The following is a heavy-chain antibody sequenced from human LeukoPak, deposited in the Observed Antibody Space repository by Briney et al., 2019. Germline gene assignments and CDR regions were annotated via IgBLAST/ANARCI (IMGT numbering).Heavy chain of an antibody. CDR3: AKVAGSGGYFPEY. J-gene: IGHJ4*02. CDR2: ISAGGGST. V-gene: IGHV3-23*01. CDR1: GFTFSSYA. Sequence: GGSLRLPCAASGFTFSSYAMSWVRQAPGKGLEWISAISAGGGSTYYADSVKGRCTISRDNSKSTVSLQMSALRAEDTAIYYCAKVAGSGGYFPEYWGQGTLVTVSS. D-gene: IGHD3-10*01.